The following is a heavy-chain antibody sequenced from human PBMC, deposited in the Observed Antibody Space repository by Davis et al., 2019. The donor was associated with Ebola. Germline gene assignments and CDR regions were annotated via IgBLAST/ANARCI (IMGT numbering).Heavy chain of an antibody. D-gene: IGHD2-15*01. CDR1: GFIFSSDT. Sequence: GGSLRLSCAASGFIFSSDTMYWVRQAPGKGLEWVAIISYDGTLKYYADSMKGRFTISRDNAKNSLYLQMNSLRAEDTAVYYCARDLVVVVAANQGWYYGMDVWGKGTTVTVSS. CDR2: ISYDGTLK. J-gene: IGHJ6*04. V-gene: IGHV3-30-3*01. CDR3: ARDLVVVVAANQGWYYGMDV.